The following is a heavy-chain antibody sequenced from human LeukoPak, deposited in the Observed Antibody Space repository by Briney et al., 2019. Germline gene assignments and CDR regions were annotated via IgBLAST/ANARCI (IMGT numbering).Heavy chain of an antibody. CDR2: ISSSGSTI. V-gene: IGHV3-11*04. CDR3: AKARFVVVTAIGSYAFDI. D-gene: IGHD2-21*02. J-gene: IGHJ3*02. Sequence: GGSLRLSCAASGFTFSDYYMSWIRQAPGKGLEWVSYISSSGSTIYYADSVKGRFTISRDNAKNSLYLQMNSLRAEDTAVYYCAKARFVVVTAIGSYAFDIWGQGTMVTVSS. CDR1: GFTFSDYY.